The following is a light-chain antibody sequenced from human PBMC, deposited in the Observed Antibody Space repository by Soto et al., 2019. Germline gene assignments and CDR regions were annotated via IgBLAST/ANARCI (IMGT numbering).Light chain of an antibody. CDR1: MRDVGAYNL. CDR2: EVR. V-gene: IGLV2-14*01. Sequence: LTQPASVSWSAGQSITISCSGTMRDVGAYNLVSWYQQHPGTAPKLIIYEVRNRPSGISSRFSGSRSGNTASLTISGLQSEDEGDYYCSAYTARSTLVFGGGTKVTVL. CDR3: SAYTARSTLV. J-gene: IGLJ3*02.